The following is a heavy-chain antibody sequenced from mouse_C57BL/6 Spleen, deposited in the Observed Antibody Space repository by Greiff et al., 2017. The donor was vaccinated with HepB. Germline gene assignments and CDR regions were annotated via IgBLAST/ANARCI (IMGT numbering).Heavy chain of an antibody. CDR1: GFTFSDYG. Sequence: EVKVVESGGGLVKPGGSLKLSCAASGFTFSDYGMHWVRQAPEKGLEWVAYISSGSSTIYYADTVKGRFTISRDNAKNTLFLQLTSLRSEDTAMYYSARRWYGSSFYAMDYWGQGTSVTVSS. CDR3: ARRWYGSSFYAMDY. V-gene: IGHV5-17*01. D-gene: IGHD1-1*01. J-gene: IGHJ4*01. CDR2: ISSGSSTI.